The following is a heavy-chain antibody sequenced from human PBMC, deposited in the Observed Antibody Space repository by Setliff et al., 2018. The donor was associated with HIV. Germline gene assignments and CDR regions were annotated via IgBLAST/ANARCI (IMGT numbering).Heavy chain of an antibody. CDR1: GFSLSTGGVG. D-gene: IGHD3-16*01. V-gene: IGHV2-5*02. CDR2: IYWDDNK. CDR3: AHSRMGVSGWPVFDS. Sequence: SGPTLVNPTQTLTLTCTFSGFSLSTGGVGLGWLRQPPGKAPECLGIIYWDDNKRYTPSLQDRLTITKDTFRHQLVLTMTNMAPVDTGTYYCAHSRMGVSGWPVFDSWGQGTLVTVSS. J-gene: IGHJ4*02.